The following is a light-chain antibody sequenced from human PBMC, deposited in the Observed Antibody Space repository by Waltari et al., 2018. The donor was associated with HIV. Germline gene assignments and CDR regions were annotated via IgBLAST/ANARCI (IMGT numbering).Light chain of an antibody. Sequence: DIQMTQFPSSLSASVGDRVSITCRATQDIGNSVSWYQQRPGKVPELLVHGGYIRHRGVASRFSGSGSGTEYTLTISSLQPEDFATYYCHQYFSDPFTFGGGTKVEIK. CDR3: HQYFSDPFT. CDR2: GGY. V-gene: IGKV1-NL1*01. CDR1: QDIGNS. J-gene: IGKJ4*01.